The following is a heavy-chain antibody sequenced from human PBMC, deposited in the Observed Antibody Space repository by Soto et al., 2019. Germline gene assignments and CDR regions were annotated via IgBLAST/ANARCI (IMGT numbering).Heavy chain of an antibody. CDR2: ISGSGGTT. V-gene: IGHV3-23*01. Sequence: GVSLRLSCAASGFTFSNYAMSWVRQAPGEGLEWVSAISGSGGTTYYADSVKGRFAISRDNSKNTLYLQMSSLRADDTAVYYCAKHISDYSSSWPDYWGQGTLVTVSS. CDR1: GFTFSNYA. D-gene: IGHD6-13*01. J-gene: IGHJ4*02. CDR3: AKHISDYSSSWPDY.